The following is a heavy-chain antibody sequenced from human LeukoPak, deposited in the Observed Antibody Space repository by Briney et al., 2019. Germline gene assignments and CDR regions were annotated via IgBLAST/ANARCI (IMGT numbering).Heavy chain of an antibody. V-gene: IGHV4-4*07. CDR3: ARGSHWFDY. CDR1: GGSISTYY. D-gene: IGHD6-19*01. Sequence: PSETLSLTCTVSGGSISTYYWTWIRRPAGEGLEWIGRIRTSGSTNYNPSLKSRVTLSVDTSKNRFSLKLNSVTAADTAVYYCARGSHWFDYWGQGTLVTVSS. J-gene: IGHJ5*01. CDR2: IRTSGST.